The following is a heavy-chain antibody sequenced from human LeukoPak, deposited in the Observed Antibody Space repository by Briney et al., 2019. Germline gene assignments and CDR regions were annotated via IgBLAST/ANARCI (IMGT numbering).Heavy chain of an antibody. CDR1: GFSFSTYA. CDR3: AKTGVVVVAATPGDWFDP. CDR2: ISGSSGST. Sequence: GGSLRLSCAASGFSFSTYAMSWVRQAPGKGLEWVSAISGSSGSTYYADSVKGRFTISRDNSKNTLYLQMNSLRAEDTAVYYCAKTGVVVVAATPGDWFDPWGQGTLVTVSS. V-gene: IGHV3-23*01. J-gene: IGHJ5*02. D-gene: IGHD2-15*01.